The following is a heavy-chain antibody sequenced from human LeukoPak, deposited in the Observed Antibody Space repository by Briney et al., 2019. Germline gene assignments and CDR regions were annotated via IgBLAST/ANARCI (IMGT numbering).Heavy chain of an antibody. V-gene: IGHV5-51*01. D-gene: IGHD7-27*01. Sequence: GESLKISCKGSGYSFTTYWIGWVRQMPGKGLEWMGIIYPGYSDIRYSPSFQGQVTISADKSISTAYLQWSSLKASDTAMYYCARQRVNWGLVNDYWGQGTLVTVSS. CDR1: GYSFTTYW. CDR2: IYPGYSDI. CDR3: ARQRVNWGLVNDY. J-gene: IGHJ4*02.